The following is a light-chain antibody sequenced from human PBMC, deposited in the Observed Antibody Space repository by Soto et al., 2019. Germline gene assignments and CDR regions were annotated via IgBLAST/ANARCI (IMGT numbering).Light chain of an antibody. Sequence: EIVMTQSPGTLSVSPGERATLSCRASQTISTSLAWYQQKPGQAPRLLIYDASARATVIPGRFSGSGSGTEFTLTISGLQSDDFAVYYCQQYSNWRYTFGQGTRLEIK. CDR2: DAS. CDR1: QTISTS. J-gene: IGKJ2*01. CDR3: QQYSNWRYT. V-gene: IGKV3D-15*01.